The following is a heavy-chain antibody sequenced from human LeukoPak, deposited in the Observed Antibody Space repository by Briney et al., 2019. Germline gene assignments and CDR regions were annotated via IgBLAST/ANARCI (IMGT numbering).Heavy chain of an antibody. Sequence: PGESLKISCKGSGYSFTSYWIGWVRQMPGKGLEWMGIIYPGDSDTRYSPSFQGQVTISADKSISTAYLQWSSLKASDTAMYYCARHAKVRSSWTSFDYWGQGTLVTVSS. J-gene: IGHJ4*02. D-gene: IGHD6-13*01. CDR3: ARHAKVRSSWTSFDY. CDR1: GYSFTSYW. V-gene: IGHV5-51*01. CDR2: IYPGDSDT.